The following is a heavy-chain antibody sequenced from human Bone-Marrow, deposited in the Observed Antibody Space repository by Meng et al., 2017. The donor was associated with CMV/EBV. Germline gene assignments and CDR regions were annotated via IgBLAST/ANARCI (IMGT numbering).Heavy chain of an antibody. CDR1: GFTFSSYW. J-gene: IGHJ6*02. V-gene: IGHV3-74*01. CDR3: ARVFCSSTSCYLYYYYGMDV. Sequence: GESLKISCAASGFTFSSYWMHWVRQAPGKGLVWVSRINSDGSSTSYADSVKGRFTISRDNAKNTLYLQMNSLRAEDTAVYYCARVFCSSTSCYLYYYYGMDVWGQGTTVTVSS. CDR2: INSDGSST. D-gene: IGHD2-2*01.